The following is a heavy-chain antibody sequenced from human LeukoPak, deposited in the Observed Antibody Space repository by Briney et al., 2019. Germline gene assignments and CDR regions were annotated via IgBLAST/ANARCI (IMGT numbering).Heavy chain of an antibody. CDR1: GGSISSGDYY. CDR2: IYYSGST. Sequence: TSQTLSLTCTVSGGSISSGDYYWSWIRQPPGRGLEWIGYIYYSGSTYYNPSLKSRVTISVDTSKNQFPLKLSSVTAADTAVYYCARDTGYSGSWFDPWGQGTLVTVSS. CDR3: ARDTGYSGSWFDP. V-gene: IGHV4-30-4*01. D-gene: IGHD5-12*01. J-gene: IGHJ5*02.